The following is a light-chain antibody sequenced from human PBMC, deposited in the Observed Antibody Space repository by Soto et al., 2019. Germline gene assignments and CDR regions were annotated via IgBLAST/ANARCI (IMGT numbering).Light chain of an antibody. CDR2: KAS. Sequence: IQMPQYPSTLSGSVGDRVTITCRASQTISSWLAWYQQKPGKAPKLLIYKASTLKSGVPSSFSGSGSGTEFTRTIISLQPDDLAAYYCQHYNRYSEAFGQGTKVELK. J-gene: IGKJ1*01. CDR1: QTISSW. V-gene: IGKV1-5*03. CDR3: QHYNRYSEA.